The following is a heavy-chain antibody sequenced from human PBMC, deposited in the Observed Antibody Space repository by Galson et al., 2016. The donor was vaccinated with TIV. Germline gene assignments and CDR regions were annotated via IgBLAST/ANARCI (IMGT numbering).Heavy chain of an antibody. V-gene: IGHV4-39*01. J-gene: IGHJ4*02. CDR2: IYYSGST. D-gene: IGHD3-16*01. Sequence: ETLSPTCTVSGGSISSSTNYWGWIRQPPGKGLEWIGSIYYSGSTSYNPSLKSRVTISVDTSKNQFSLKLSSVTAADTAVYYCATGGQGFGTFDYWGQGTLITVSS. CDR3: ATGGQGFGTFDY. CDR1: GGSISSSTNY.